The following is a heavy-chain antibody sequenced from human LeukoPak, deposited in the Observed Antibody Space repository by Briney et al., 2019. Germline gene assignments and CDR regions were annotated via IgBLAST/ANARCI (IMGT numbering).Heavy chain of an antibody. J-gene: IGHJ4*02. V-gene: IGHV1-69*13. D-gene: IGHD4-11*01. CDR3: ARVYSNYPLFDY. Sequence: SVKVSSKASGGTFSSYAISWVRQAPGQGLEWMGGIIPIFGTANCAQKFQGRVTITADASTSTAYMELSSLRSEDTAVYYCARVYSNYPLFDYWGQGTLVTVSS. CDR1: GGTFSSYA. CDR2: IIPIFGTA.